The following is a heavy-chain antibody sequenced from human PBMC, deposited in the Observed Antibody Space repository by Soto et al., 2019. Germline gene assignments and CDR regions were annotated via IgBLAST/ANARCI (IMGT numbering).Heavy chain of an antibody. Sequence: SVKVSCKASGGTFSSYAISWVRQAPGQGLEWMGGIIPIFGTANYAQKFQGRVTITADKSTSTAYMELSSLRSEDTAVYYCARGDGTYYDFWSGYHQVDYYGMDVWGQGTTVTVSS. J-gene: IGHJ6*02. CDR2: IIPIFGTA. D-gene: IGHD3-3*01. CDR3: ARGDGTYYDFWSGYHQVDYYGMDV. V-gene: IGHV1-69*06. CDR1: GGTFSSYA.